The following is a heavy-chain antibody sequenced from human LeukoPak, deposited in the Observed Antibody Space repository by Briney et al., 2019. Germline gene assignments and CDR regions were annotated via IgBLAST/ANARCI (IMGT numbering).Heavy chain of an antibody. CDR3: ARGQGATVPQVGKNWFDP. D-gene: IGHD1-26*01. CDR1: GFTFSDYY. CDR2: ISSSGNTT. J-gene: IGHJ5*02. V-gene: IGHV3-11*04. Sequence: GGSLRLSCAASGFTFSDYYMSWIRQAPGKGLEWVSYISSSGNTTYHADSVKGRFTISRDNAKNSLYLQMSSLRAEDTAVYYCARGQGATVPQVGKNWFDPWGQGTRVIVSS.